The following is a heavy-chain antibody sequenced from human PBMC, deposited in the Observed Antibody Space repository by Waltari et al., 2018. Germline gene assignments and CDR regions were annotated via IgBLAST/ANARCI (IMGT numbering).Heavy chain of an antibody. D-gene: IGHD1-26*01. V-gene: IGHV2-70*04. CDR2: IDWDDDK. CDR3: ARIRSGRYLFDY. Sequence: QVTLKESGPALVKPTQTLTLTCTFSGFSLSTSGMRVSWIRQPPGKALEWLARIDWDDDKFYSTSLKTRLTISKDTSKNQVVLTMTNMDPVDTATYYCARIRSGRYLFDYWGQGTLVTVSS. J-gene: IGHJ4*02. CDR1: GFSLSTSGMR.